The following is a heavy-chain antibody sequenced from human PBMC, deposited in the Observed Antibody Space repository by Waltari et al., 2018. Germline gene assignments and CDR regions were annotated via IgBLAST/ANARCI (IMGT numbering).Heavy chain of an antibody. CDR1: GFTFDDYA. Sequence: EVQLVESGGVVVQPGGSLRLSCAASGFTFDDYAMHWVRQAPGKGLEWVSLISWDGGSTYYADSVKGRFTISRDNSKNSLYLQMNSLRAEDTALYYCAKDKRAKTGYYYGMDVWGQGTTVTVSS. CDR3: AKDKRAKTGYYYGMDV. J-gene: IGHJ6*02. CDR2: ISWDGGST. V-gene: IGHV3-43D*04. D-gene: IGHD7-27*01.